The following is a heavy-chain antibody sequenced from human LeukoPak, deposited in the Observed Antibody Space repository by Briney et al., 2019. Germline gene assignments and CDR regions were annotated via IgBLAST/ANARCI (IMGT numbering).Heavy chain of an antibody. CDR2: ISYDGSNK. D-gene: IGHD3-22*01. J-gene: IGHJ4*02. CDR1: GFTFSSYA. CDR3: ASQKVSHYYDSSGYSASSDY. Sequence: GGSLRLSCAASGFTFSSYAMHWVRQAPGKGLEWVAVISYDGSNKYYADSVKGRFTISRDNSKNTLYLQMNSLRAEDTAVYYCASQKVSHYYDSSGYSASSDYWGQGTLVTVSS. V-gene: IGHV3-30-3*01.